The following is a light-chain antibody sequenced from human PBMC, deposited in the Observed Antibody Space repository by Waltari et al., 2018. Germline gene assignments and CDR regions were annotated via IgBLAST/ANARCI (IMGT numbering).Light chain of an antibody. J-gene: IGKJ4*01. CDR2: KSS. Sequence: DIQMTQSPSTLSAYVGDRVIITCRASQSVKNNLAWYQQKPGKAPKVLVHKSSRLESGVPSRFSGSGYGTEFTLTISSLQPDDFATYYCQEYDSLPVTFGGGTK. V-gene: IGKV1-5*03. CDR1: QSVKNN. CDR3: QEYDSLPVT.